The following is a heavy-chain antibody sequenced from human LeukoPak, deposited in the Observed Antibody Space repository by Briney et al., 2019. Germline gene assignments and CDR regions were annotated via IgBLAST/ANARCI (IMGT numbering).Heavy chain of an antibody. CDR1: GYTFTSYD. Sequence: GASVKVSCKASGYTFTSYDINWVRQATGQGLEWMGWMNPNSGNTGYAQKFQGRVTMTRNTSISTAYMELSSLRSEDTAVYYCARHLASFGEFKNWFDPWGQGTLVTVSS. V-gene: IGHV1-8*01. CDR3: ARHLASFGEFKNWFDP. D-gene: IGHD3-10*01. CDR2: MNPNSGNT. J-gene: IGHJ5*02.